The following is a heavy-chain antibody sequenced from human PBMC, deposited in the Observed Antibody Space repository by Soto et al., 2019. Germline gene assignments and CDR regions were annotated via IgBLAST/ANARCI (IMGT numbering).Heavy chain of an antibody. V-gene: IGHV1-46*03. CDR3: ARDDSHYGDSRSGWFDP. D-gene: IGHD4-17*01. CDR2: INPSGGST. CDR1: GYTFTSYY. J-gene: IGHJ5*02. Sequence: GASVKVSCKASGYTFTSYYMHWVRQAPGQGLEWMGIINPSGGSTSYAQKFQGRVTMTRDTSTSTVYMELSSLRSEDTAVYYCARDDSHYGDSRSGWFDPWGQGTLVTVSS.